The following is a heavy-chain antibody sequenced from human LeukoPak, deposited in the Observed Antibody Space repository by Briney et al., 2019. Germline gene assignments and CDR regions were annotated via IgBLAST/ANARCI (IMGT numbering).Heavy chain of an antibody. J-gene: IGHJ4*02. CDR1: GFTFSSYA. CDR2: ISGSGGRT. V-gene: IGHV3-23*01. D-gene: IGHD3-10*01. CDR3: AKGLTWFGESPGGFDY. Sequence: PGGSLRLSCAASGFTFSSYAMSWVRQAPGEGLEWVSGISGSGGRTDYADSVKGRFTISRDNSKNTLYLHMNSLRAEDTAVYYCAKGLTWFGESPGGFDYWGQGTLFTVSS.